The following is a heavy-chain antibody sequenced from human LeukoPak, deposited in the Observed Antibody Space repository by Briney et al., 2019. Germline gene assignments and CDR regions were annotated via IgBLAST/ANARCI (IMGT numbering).Heavy chain of an antibody. CDR1: GFIVSSID. CDR2: IFRGDGT. J-gene: IGHJ4*02. V-gene: IGHV3-66*01. CDR3: VKEVPGTTIYD. Sequence: PACRRILSCGASGFIVSSIDMSCVRHAQRKGLEWVAVIFRGDGTYHADSVKGRFTISRDTSKNTVYLHMNSLTAEDTAIYYCVKEVPGTTIYDWGQGILVTVSS. D-gene: IGHD4-11*01.